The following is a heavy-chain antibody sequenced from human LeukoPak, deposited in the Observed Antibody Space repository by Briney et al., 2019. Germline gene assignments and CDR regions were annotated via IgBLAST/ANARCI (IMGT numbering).Heavy chain of an antibody. Sequence: PGGSLRLSCAASGFTFSSYAMHWVRQAPGKGLEWVAVISYDGSNKYYADSVKGRFTISRDNSKNTLYLQMNSLRAEDTAVYYCARAEGATGAFDIWGQGTMVTVSS. V-gene: IGHV3-30*04. CDR3: ARAEGATGAFDI. CDR2: ISYDGSNK. D-gene: IGHD1-26*01. J-gene: IGHJ3*02. CDR1: GFTFSSYA.